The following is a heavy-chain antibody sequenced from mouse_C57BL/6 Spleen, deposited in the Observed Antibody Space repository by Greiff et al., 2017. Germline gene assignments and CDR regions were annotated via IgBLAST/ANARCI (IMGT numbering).Heavy chain of an antibody. CDR1: GYTFTSYW. J-gene: IGHJ2*01. CDR2: IAPNSGST. D-gene: IGHD1-1*01. Sequence: QVQLQQPGAELVKPGASVKLSCKASGYTFTSYWMHWVKQRPGRGLEWIGRIAPNSGSTKYNENFKSKATLTVDQPSSTAYMQLSSLTSEDSAVYYCARQTTGNYCDYWGQGTTLTVSS. V-gene: IGHV1-72*01. CDR3: ARQTTGNYCDY.